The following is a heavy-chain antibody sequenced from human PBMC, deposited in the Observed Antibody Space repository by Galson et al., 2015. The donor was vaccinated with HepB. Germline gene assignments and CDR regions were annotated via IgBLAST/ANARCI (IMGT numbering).Heavy chain of an antibody. J-gene: IGHJ4*02. D-gene: IGHD6-6*01. Sequence: SVKVSCKASGGTFSSYAISWVRQAPGQGLEWMGGIIPIFGTANYAQKFQGRVTITADESTSTAYMELSSLRSEDTAVYYCARAYSSSSSGFFYFDYWGQGTLVTVSS. CDR2: IIPIFGTA. V-gene: IGHV1-69*13. CDR3: ARAYSSSSSGFFYFDY. CDR1: GGTFSSYA.